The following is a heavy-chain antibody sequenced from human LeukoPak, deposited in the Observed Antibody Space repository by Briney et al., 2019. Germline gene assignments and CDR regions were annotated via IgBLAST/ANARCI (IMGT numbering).Heavy chain of an antibody. Sequence: GGSLRLSCAASGFTFSSYAMHWVRQAPGKGLEWVAVISYDGSNKYYADSVKGRFTISRDNSKNTLYLQMNSLRAEDTAVYYCSVGLGELSLFDYWGRGTLVTVSS. D-gene: IGHD3-16*02. CDR1: GFTFSSYA. J-gene: IGHJ4*02. V-gene: IGHV3-30-3*01. CDR3: SVGLGELSLFDY. CDR2: ISYDGSNK.